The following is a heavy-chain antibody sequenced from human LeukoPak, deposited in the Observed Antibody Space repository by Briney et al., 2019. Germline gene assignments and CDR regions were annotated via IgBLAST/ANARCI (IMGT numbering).Heavy chain of an antibody. D-gene: IGHD1-26*01. J-gene: IGHJ4*02. CDR1: GYSISSGYY. CDR2: IYHSGST. CDR3: ARRQVGATTGIDY. Sequence: PSETLCLTCAVSGYSISSGYYWGWIRQPPGKGLEWIGSIYHSGSTYYNPSLKSRVTISVDTSKNQFSLKLSSVTAADTAVYYCARRQVGATTGIDYWGQGTLVTVSS. V-gene: IGHV4-38-2*01.